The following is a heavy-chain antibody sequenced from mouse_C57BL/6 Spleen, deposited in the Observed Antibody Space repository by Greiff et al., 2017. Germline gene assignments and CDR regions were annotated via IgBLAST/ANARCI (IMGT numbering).Heavy chain of an antibody. Sequence: DVKLQESGPGLVKPSQSLSLTCSVTGYSITSGYYWNWIRQFPGNKLEWMGYISYDGSNNYNPSLKNRISITRDTSKNQFFLKLNSVTTEDTATYYCARADYYGSSSSYAMDYWGQGTSVTVSS. CDR2: ISYDGSN. D-gene: IGHD1-1*01. CDR1: GYSITSGYY. V-gene: IGHV3-6*01. CDR3: ARADYYGSSSSYAMDY. J-gene: IGHJ4*01.